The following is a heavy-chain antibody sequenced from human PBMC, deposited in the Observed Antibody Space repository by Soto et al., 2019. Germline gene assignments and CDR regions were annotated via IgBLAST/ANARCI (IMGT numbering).Heavy chain of an antibody. CDR1: GFTVSSNY. D-gene: IGHD6-6*01. CDR3: AKEGQPVQLPYYYYYGMEV. Sequence: GGSLRLSGAASGFTVSSNYMNWVRQAPGNGLEWVSVIYSGVTTYYADSVKGRFTISRDNAKNSLYLQMNSLRAEDTALHYCAKEGQPVQLPYYYYYGMEVWGKGTKVTVSS. V-gene: IGHV3-53*05. CDR2: IYSGVTT. J-gene: IGHJ6*04.